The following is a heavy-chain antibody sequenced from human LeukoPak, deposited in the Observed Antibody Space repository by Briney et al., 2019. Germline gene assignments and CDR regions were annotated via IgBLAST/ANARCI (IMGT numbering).Heavy chain of an antibody. D-gene: IGHD6-19*01. CDR3: ARDLILAVAGTGVYYYYGMDV. CDR1: GFTFSSYW. V-gene: IGHV3-7*01. J-gene: IGHJ6*02. CDR2: IKQDGSEK. Sequence: GGSLRLSCAASGFTFSSYWMSWVRQAPGKGLEWVANIKQDGSEKYYVDSVKGRFTISRDNAKNSLYLQMNSLRAEDTAVYYCARDLILAVAGTGVYYYYGMDVWGQGTTVTVSS.